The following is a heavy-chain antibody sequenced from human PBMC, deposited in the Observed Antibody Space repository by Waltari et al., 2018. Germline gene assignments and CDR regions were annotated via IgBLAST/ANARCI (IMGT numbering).Heavy chain of an antibody. CDR2: VSVSGKTM. CDR1: GFIFSNSE. D-gene: IGHD1-26*01. J-gene: IGHJ1*01. V-gene: IGHV3-48*03. CDR3: ARAYSGSYYRYFEY. Sequence: EVQLVESGGGLVQPGGSLRLSCAASGFIFSNSEMNWVRQTPGKGLEWVSYVSVSGKTMYNVDSVKGRFTISRDNAKNSLHLQMNSLRAEDTAVYYCARAYSGSYYRYFEYWGQGALVTVSS.